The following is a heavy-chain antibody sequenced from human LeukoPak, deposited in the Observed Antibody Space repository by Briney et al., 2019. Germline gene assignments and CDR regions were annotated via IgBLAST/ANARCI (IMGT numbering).Heavy chain of an antibody. V-gene: IGHV4-39*06. CDR1: GGSISSSSYY. Sequence: SETLSLTCTVSGGSISSSSYYWGWIRQPPGKGLEWIGRSYYSGSTYYNPSLKSRVTISVDTSKNQFALKLSSVTAADTAVYYCARGLIPLSGYYHGLYFDSWGQGTLVTVSS. CDR3: ARGLIPLSGYYHGLYFDS. J-gene: IGHJ4*02. D-gene: IGHD3-22*01. CDR2: SYYSGST.